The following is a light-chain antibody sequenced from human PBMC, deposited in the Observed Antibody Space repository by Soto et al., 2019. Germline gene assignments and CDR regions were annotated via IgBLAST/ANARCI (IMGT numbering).Light chain of an antibody. CDR1: QSVLYSSNSKNY. J-gene: IGKJ2*01. V-gene: IGKV4-1*01. CDR3: QQYYSHPPA. CDR2: WAS. Sequence: DIVMTQSPASLAVSLGERATINCKSSQSVLYSSNSKNYLAWYQQKPGQPPKLLISWASARESGVPDRFSGSASGTDFTLTISSLQTEDVAVYYCQQYYSHPPAFGQGTTLEIK.